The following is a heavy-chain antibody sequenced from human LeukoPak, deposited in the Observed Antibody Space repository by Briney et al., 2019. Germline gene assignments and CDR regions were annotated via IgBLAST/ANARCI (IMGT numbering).Heavy chain of an antibody. CDR3: AREEYYDYVWGSYLGQNNWFDP. V-gene: IGHV1-2*02. D-gene: IGHD3-16*01. CDR1: GYTFTGYY. Sequence: ASVKVSCKASGYTFTGYYMHWARQAPGQGLEWMGWINPNSGGTNYAQKFQGRVTMTRDTSISTAYMELSRLRSDDTAVYYCAREEYYDYVWGSYLGQNNWFDPWGQGTLVTVSS. J-gene: IGHJ5*02. CDR2: INPNSGGT.